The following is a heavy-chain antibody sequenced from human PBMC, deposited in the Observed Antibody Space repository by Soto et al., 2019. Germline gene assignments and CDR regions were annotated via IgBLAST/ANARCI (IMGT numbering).Heavy chain of an antibody. CDR1: GYSFSFYG. V-gene: IGHV1-18*01. D-gene: IGHD3-22*01. J-gene: IGHJ4*02. Sequence: ASVKVSCKASGYSFSFYGINWVRQAPGQGLEWMGWINPSGGNRNFAQKFEDRVTMTTATSTNTVFLELRSLKSDDTAIYYCARDRLRGYDSSGFYSWGQGTMVTVPQ. CDR3: ARDRLRGYDSSGFYS. CDR2: INPSGGNR.